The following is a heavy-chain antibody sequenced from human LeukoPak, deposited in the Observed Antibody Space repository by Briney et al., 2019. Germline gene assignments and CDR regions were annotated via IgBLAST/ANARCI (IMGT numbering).Heavy chain of an antibody. Sequence: SETLSLTCTVSGGSISSSSSYWGWIRQPPGKGLECIGSIYYSGCTYYTPSLKSRVTISVDTSKNHFSLKLSAVTAAGTAVYYCARQVEYSSSWFDYWGQRTLLSVSS. CDR1: GGSISSSSSY. D-gene: IGHD6-13*01. CDR3: ARQVEYSSSWFDY. CDR2: IYYSGCT. J-gene: IGHJ4*02. V-gene: IGHV4-39*01.